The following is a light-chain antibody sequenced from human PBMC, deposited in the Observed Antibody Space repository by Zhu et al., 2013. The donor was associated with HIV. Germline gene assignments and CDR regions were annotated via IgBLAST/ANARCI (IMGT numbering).Light chain of an antibody. J-gene: IGKJ5*01. Sequence: DIQMTQSPSTLSPSVGDRVTLTCRASQSVSKWLAWYQQKPGKAPKLLIYDASSLQNGVPSRFSGSGSGTEFTLTISSLHPDDFATYYCQQYNSYSPITFGQGTRVDIK. CDR2: DAS. V-gene: IGKV1-5*01. CDR3: QQYNSYSPIT. CDR1: QSVSKW.